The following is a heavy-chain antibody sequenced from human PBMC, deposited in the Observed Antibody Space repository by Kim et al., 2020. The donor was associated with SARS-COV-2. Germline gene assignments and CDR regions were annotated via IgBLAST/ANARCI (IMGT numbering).Heavy chain of an antibody. V-gene: IGHV1-69*04. CDR1: GGTFSSYA. CDR2: IIPILGIA. J-gene: IGHJ6*02. Sequence: SVKVSCKASGGTFSSYAISWVRQAPGQGLEWMGRIIPILGIANYAQKFQGRVTITADKSTSTAYMELSSLRSEDTAVYYCARDHPVTMVRGVSYYYYGMDVWGQGTTVTVSS. CDR3: ARDHPVTMVRGVSYYYYGMDV. D-gene: IGHD3-10*01.